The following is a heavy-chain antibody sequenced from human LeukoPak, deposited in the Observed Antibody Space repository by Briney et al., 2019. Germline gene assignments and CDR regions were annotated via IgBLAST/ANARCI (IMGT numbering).Heavy chain of an antibody. D-gene: IGHD3-22*01. Sequence: GGSLRLSCAASGFTFSSYEMNWVRQAPGKGLEWVAYISSSGSTIYYADSVKGRFTISRDNAKNSLYLQMNSLRAEDTAVYYCASPRGLYYYDSSGNYWGQGSLVTVSS. CDR1: GFTFSSYE. J-gene: IGHJ4*02. V-gene: IGHV3-48*03. CDR2: ISSSGSTI. CDR3: ASPRGLYYYDSSGNY.